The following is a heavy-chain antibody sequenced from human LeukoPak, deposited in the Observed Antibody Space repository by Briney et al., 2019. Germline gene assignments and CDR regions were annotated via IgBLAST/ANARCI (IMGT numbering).Heavy chain of an antibody. Sequence: GASVKVSCKASGYTFTSFDINWVRQATGQGLEWMGWMNPNSGNTGYAQKFQGRVTMTRNTSISTAYMELSSLRSEDMAVYYCARSRYCSSTSCRPYFDYWGQGTLVTVSS. V-gene: IGHV1-8*01. D-gene: IGHD2-2*01. J-gene: IGHJ4*02. CDR2: MNPNSGNT. CDR1: GYTFTSFD. CDR3: ARSRYCSSTSCRPYFDY.